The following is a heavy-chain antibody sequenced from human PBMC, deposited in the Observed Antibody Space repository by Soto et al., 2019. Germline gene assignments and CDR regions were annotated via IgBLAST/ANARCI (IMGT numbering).Heavy chain of an antibody. V-gene: IGHV1-69*08. CDR1: GGTFSSYT. J-gene: IGHJ2*01. Sequence: QVQLVQSGAEVKKPGSSVKVSCKASGGTFSSYTISWVRQAPGQGLEWMGRIIPILGIANYAQKFQGRVTITADKSPSTAYMELSSLRSEETAVYYCARDGIAVAYFVLWGRGTLVTVSS. CDR2: IIPILGIA. D-gene: IGHD6-19*01. CDR3: ARDGIAVAYFVL.